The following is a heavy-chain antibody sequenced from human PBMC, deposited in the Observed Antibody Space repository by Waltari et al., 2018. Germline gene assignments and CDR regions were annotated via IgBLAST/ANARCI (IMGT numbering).Heavy chain of an antibody. D-gene: IGHD6-6*01. CDR3: ARGRIAARRSYFQH. J-gene: IGHJ1*01. CDR2: INHSGST. Sequence: QVQLQQWGAGLLEPSEPLSLTCAVYGGSFSGYSWSWIRQPPGKGLEWIGEINHSGSTNYNPSLKSRVTISVDTSKNQFSLKLSSVTAANTAVYYCARGRIAARRSYFQHWGQGTLVTVSS. CDR1: GGSFSGYS. V-gene: IGHV4-34*01.